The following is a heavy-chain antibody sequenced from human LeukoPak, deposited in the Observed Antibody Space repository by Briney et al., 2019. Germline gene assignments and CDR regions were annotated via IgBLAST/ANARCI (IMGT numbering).Heavy chain of an antibody. V-gene: IGHV4-39*01. CDR2: IYYSGST. J-gene: IGHJ4*02. CDR1: GGSISSSSYY. Sequence: SETLSLTCTVSGGSISSSSYYWGWIRQPPGKGLEWIGSIYYSGSTYYNPYLKSRVTISVDTSKNQFSLKLSSVTAADTAVYYCARHLALAYCGGDCYPGSFFDYWGQGTLVTVSS. CDR3: ARHLALAYCGGDCYPGSFFDY. D-gene: IGHD2-21*02.